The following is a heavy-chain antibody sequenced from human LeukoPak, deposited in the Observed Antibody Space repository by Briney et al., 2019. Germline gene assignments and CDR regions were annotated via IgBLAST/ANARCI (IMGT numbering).Heavy chain of an antibody. J-gene: IGHJ4*02. V-gene: IGHV3-74*01. D-gene: IGHD3-3*01. CDR3: ARDQYDFWSGPLPNFDY. CDR2: INSDGSST. CDR1: GFTFSSYW. Sequence: PGGSLRLSCAASGFTFSSYWMHWVRQAPGKGLVWVSRINSDGSSTSYADSVKGRFTISRDNAKSTLYLQMNSLRAEDTAVYYCARDQYDFWSGPLPNFDYWGQGTLVTVSS.